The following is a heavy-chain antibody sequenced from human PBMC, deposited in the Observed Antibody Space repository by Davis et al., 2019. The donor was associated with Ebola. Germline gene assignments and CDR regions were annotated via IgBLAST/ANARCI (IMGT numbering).Heavy chain of an antibody. V-gene: IGHV3-33*01. CDR1: GFTFSSYG. CDR2: IKQDGSNK. D-gene: IGHD5-24*01. J-gene: IGHJ3*02. Sequence: GGSLRLYYAASGFTFSSYGMHWVRQAPGKGLEWVANIKQDGSNKSYADSVKGRFTISRDNSKNTLYLQMNSLRAEDTAVYYCAREAGRDGYNQGAFDIWGQGTMVTVSS. CDR3: AREAGRDGYNQGAFDI.